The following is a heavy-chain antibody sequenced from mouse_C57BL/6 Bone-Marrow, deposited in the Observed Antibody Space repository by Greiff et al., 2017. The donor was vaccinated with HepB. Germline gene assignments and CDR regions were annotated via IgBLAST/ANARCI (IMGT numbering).Heavy chain of an antibody. CDR1: GYAFTNYL. J-gene: IGHJ4*01. CDR2: INPGSGGT. Sequence: QVQLKESGAELVRPGTSVKVSCKASGYAFTNYLIEWVKQRPGQGLEWIGVINPGSGGTNYNEKFKGKATLTADKSSSTAYMQLSSLSSEDSAVYFCARSSHSTVDYGMDYWGQGTSVTVSS. CDR3: ARSSHSTVDYGMDY. D-gene: IGHD1-1*01. V-gene: IGHV1-54*01.